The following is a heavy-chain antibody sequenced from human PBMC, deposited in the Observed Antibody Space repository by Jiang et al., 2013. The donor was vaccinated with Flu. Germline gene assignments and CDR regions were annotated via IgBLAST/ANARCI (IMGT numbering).Heavy chain of an antibody. J-gene: IGHJ4*02. CDR1: GFSLSTSGVG. V-gene: IGHV2-5*01. CDR2: IYWNDDK. Sequence: KPTQTLTLTCTFSGFSLSTSGVGVGWIRQPPGKALEWLALIYWNDDKRYSPSLKSRLTITKDTSKNQVVLTMTNMDPVDTATYYCAHTPFLHIYGSGSYLFPFDYWGQGTLVTVSS. CDR3: AHTPFLHIYGSGSYLFPFDY. D-gene: IGHD3-10*01.